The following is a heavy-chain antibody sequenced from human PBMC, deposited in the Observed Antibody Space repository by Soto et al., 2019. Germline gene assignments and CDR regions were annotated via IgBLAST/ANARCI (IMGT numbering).Heavy chain of an antibody. D-gene: IGHD2-21*01. J-gene: IGHJ6*02. CDR2: ISGYNGNT. CDR3: ARDVFCGGAPACPDMDV. CDR1: GYTFSGYS. Sequence: GASVKVSCKASGYTFSGYSITWVRQAPGQGLEGMGRISGYNGNTNYARTLRDRLTLTTDTSTSTAYMELMSLTSDDTAVYYCARDVFCGGAPACPDMDVWGQGTTVTVSS. V-gene: IGHV1-18*04.